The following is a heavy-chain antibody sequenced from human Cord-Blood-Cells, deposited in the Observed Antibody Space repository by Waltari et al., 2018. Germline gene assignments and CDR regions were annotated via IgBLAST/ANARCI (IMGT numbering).Heavy chain of an antibody. J-gene: IGHJ2*01. V-gene: IGHV3-21*01. CDR1: GFTFRGDS. CDR2: ISSSSSYI. CDR3: ARKVHFDL. Sequence: EVRLVEAGGGLVKPGGSLRHSGAASGFTFRGDSMNWVRQAPGKGLEWVASISSSSSYIYYADSVKGRFTISRDNAKNSLYLQMNSLSAEDTAVYYCARKVHFDLWGRGTLVTVSS.